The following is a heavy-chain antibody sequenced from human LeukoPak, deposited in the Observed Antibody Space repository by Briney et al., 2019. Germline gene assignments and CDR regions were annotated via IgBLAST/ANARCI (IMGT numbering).Heavy chain of an antibody. Sequence: PGRSLRLSCAASGFTFSSYGMHWVRQAPGKGLEWVAAIWYDGSNKYYADSVKGRFTISRDNAKNSLYLQMNSLRAEDTAVYYCARDPLTNGPPAYWGQGTLVTVSS. CDR3: ARDPLTNGPPAY. CDR1: GFTFSSYG. D-gene: IGHD2-8*01. J-gene: IGHJ4*02. CDR2: IWYDGSNK. V-gene: IGHV3-33*01.